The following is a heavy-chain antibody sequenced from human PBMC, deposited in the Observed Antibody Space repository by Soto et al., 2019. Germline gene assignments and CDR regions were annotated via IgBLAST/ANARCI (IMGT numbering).Heavy chain of an antibody. CDR2: ISGSGGST. CDR1: GFTFSSYA. CDR3: AKDHEVLRYFDWFQSNYYFDY. Sequence: GGSLRLSCAASGFTFSSYAMSWVRQAPGEGLEWVSAISGSGGSTYYADSVKGRFTISRDNSENTLYLQMNSLRAEDTAVYYCAKDHEVLRYFDWFQSNYYFDYWGQGTLVTVSS. V-gene: IGHV3-23*01. J-gene: IGHJ4*02. D-gene: IGHD3-9*01.